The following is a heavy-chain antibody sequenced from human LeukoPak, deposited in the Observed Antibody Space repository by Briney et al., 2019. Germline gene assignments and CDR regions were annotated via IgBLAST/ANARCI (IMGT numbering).Heavy chain of an antibody. V-gene: IGHV4-4*07. CDR2: IYTSGST. CDR3: ARDIRWFGELSYNWFDP. CDR1: GGSISSYY. Sequence: PSETLSLTCTVSGGSISSYYWSWIRQPAGKGLEWIGRIYTSGSTNYNPSLKSRVTMSVDTSKNQFSLKLSSVTAPDTAVYYCARDIRWFGELSYNWFDPWGQGTLVTVSS. D-gene: IGHD3-10*01. J-gene: IGHJ5*02.